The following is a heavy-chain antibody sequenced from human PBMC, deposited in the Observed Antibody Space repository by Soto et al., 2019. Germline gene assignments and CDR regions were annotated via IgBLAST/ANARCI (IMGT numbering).Heavy chain of an antibody. Sequence: QVQLVQSRAEVKKPGASVKVSCKASGYTFTGYYMHWVRQAPGQGLEWMGWINPNSGGTNYAQKFQGWVTMTRDTSISTAYMELSRLRSDDTAVYYCARGLANDSSGYYYGGSMGDDYYFDYLGQGTLVTVSS. J-gene: IGHJ4*02. CDR1: GYTFTGYY. V-gene: IGHV1-2*04. D-gene: IGHD3-22*01. CDR2: INPNSGGT. CDR3: ARGLANDSSGYYYGGSMGDDYYFDY.